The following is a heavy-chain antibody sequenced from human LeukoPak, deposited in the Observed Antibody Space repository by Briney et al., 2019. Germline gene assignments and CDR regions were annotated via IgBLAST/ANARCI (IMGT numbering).Heavy chain of an antibody. CDR3: ARRYSGSYGWFDP. V-gene: IGHV4-59*01. CDR2: IYDSGST. CDR1: GGSISSYH. J-gene: IGHJ5*02. D-gene: IGHD1-26*01. Sequence: SETLSLTCTVSGGSISSYHWSWIRQPPGKGLEWIGYIYDSGSTNYNPSLKSRVTISVDTSKKQFSLKLSSVTAADTAVYYCARRYSGSYGWFDPWGQGTLVTVSS.